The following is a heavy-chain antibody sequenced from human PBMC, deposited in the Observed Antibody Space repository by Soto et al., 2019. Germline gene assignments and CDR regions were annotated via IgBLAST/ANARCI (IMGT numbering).Heavy chain of an antibody. CDR3: ARGKGRIAGHDNSSFDV. CDR2: ISTYGGNT. V-gene: IGHV1-18*04. D-gene: IGHD5-12*01. CDR1: GYTFTNYG. Sequence: QVQMVQSGAEVKKPGASVKVSCRASGYTFTNYGVIWVRRAPGQGLEWLGLISTYGGNTNYAQRLHDRVILNIDRSANTAYLELRSQNSDDKVVYYCARGKGRIAGHDNSSFDVLGQGTIVTVSS. J-gene: IGHJ3*01.